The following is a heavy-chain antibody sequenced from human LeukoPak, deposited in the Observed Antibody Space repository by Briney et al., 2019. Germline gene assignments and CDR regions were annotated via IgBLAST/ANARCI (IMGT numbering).Heavy chain of an antibody. CDR2: VRSNGDTT. D-gene: IGHD1-1*01. CDR1: GFTFGSIA. J-gene: IGHJ4*02. Sequence: GGSLRLSCAASGFTFGSIAMTWVRQAPGKGLEWVSTVRSNGDTTYNADSVKGRFTISRDNTKNTVYLEMKSLRVEDTAIYYCAKGQELADGVFESWGQGTLVTVSS. V-gene: IGHV3-23*01. CDR3: AKGQELADGVFES.